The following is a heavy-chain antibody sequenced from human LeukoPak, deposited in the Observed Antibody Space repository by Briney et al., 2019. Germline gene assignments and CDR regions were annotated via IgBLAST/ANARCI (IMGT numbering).Heavy chain of an antibody. Sequence: PSETLSLTCTVSGGSITPYYWTWIRQPPGKGLEWIGYIYYSGNTNYNPSLKSRVTISVDTSKNQFSLKLSSVTAADTAVYYCAGHVAGGFDYWGQGTLVTVSS. J-gene: IGHJ4*02. D-gene: IGHD3-10*01. V-gene: IGHV4-59*08. CDR2: IYYSGNT. CDR3: AGHVAGGFDY. CDR1: GGSITPYY.